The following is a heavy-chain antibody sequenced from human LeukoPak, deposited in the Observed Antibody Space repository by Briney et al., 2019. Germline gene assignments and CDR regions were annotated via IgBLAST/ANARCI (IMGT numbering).Heavy chain of an antibody. CDR2: ISPDGSTT. Sequence: GGSLRLSCAASGFALSSYWMHWVRQDPGKGLEWVSRISPDGSTTNYADSVQGRFAISRDNAKSTLYLQMNSLRVEDTAAYYCARGIKGGYGPDYWGQGTLVTVSS. D-gene: IGHD5-12*01. V-gene: IGHV3-74*01. CDR3: ARGIKGGYGPDY. J-gene: IGHJ4*02. CDR1: GFALSSYW.